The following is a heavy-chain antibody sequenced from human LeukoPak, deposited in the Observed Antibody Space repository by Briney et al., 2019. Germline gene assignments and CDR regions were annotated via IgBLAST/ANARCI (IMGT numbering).Heavy chain of an antibody. CDR3: AKDRGCSGGSCYYYGMDV. V-gene: IGHV3-30*18. J-gene: IGHJ6*02. D-gene: IGHD2-15*01. CDR1: GFTFSSYG. CDR2: ISYDGSNK. Sequence: GRSLRLSCAASGFTFSSYGMHWVRQAPGKGLEWVAFISYDGSNKYYADSVKGRFTISRDDSKNTLYLQMNSLRADDTAVYYCAKDRGCSGGSCYYYGMDVWGQGTTVTVSS.